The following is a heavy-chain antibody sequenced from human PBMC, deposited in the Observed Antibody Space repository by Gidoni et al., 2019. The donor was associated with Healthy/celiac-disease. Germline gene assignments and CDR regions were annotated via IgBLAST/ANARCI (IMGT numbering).Heavy chain of an antibody. Sequence: EVQLVEPGGGLIQPGGSMRLSCAASGFTVSSNYMSWVRQAPGKGLAWVSVIYSGGSTYYADSVKGRFTISRDNSKNTRYLQMNSLRAEDTAVYYCARYGDYGYYFDYWGQGTLVTVSS. CDR1: GFTVSSNY. CDR2: IYSGGST. V-gene: IGHV3-53*01. CDR3: ARYGDYGYYFDY. D-gene: IGHD4-17*01. J-gene: IGHJ4*02.